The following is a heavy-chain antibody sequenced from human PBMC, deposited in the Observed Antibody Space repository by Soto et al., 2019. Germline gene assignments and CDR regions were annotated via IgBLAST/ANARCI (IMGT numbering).Heavy chain of an antibody. CDR1: GGSIGGYY. V-gene: IGHV4-59*01. CDR2: MYKTGST. Sequence: SETLSLTCTVSGGSIGGYYWSWIRQPPGKGLEWIGYMYKTGSTVYNPSFKSRVTISVDTSKNQFSLKLNSVTAADTAVYYCARDLWGYCGTDCYPLDVWGQGTTVTVSS. CDR3: ARDLWGYCGTDCYPLDV. D-gene: IGHD2-21*02. J-gene: IGHJ6*02.